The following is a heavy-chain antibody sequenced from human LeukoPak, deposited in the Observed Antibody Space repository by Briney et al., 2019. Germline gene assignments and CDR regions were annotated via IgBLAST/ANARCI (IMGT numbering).Heavy chain of an antibody. J-gene: IGHJ6*04. D-gene: IGHD3-10*02. V-gene: IGHV3-21*01. CDR1: GFTFSDYS. CDR2: ISSSSNHK. Sequence: GGSLRLSCAASGFTFSDYSMNWVRQAPGKGLEWVSFISSSSNHKNYADSVKGRFTISRDNAKNSLYLQMNSLRAEDTAVYYCAELGITMIGGVWGKGTTVTISS. CDR3: AELGITMIGGV.